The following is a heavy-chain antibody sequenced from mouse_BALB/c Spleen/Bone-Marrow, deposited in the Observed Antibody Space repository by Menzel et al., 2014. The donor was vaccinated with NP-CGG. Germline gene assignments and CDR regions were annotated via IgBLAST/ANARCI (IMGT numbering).Heavy chain of an antibody. CDR2: IDPSYGGT. V-gene: IGHV1-39*01. CDR3: ARWHGGYRTWFAY. J-gene: IGHJ3*01. CDR1: GYSFTDYN. Sequence: VQLQQSGLELEKPGASVKMSCKASGYSFTDYNMNWVKQSNGKSLEWIGNIDPSYGGTTYNQKFKGKATLTVDKSSSTVYMQLKSLTSGDSAVYYCARWHGGYRTWFAYWGQGTLVTVSA. D-gene: IGHD1-1*02.